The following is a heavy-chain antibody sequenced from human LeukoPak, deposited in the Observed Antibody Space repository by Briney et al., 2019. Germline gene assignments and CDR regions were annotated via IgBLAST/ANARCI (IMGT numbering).Heavy chain of an antibody. J-gene: IGHJ4*02. CDR3: ATRPITAPAGLH. CDR1: GYSFTNYA. Sequence: ASVKVSCKASGYSFTNYAISWVRQAPGQGLEWMGWISPYNGNTNYAQNLQGRVTMTTDTSTGTAYMELRSLRSDDTAVYYCATRPITAPAGLHWGQGTLVTVSS. CDR2: ISPYNGNT. V-gene: IGHV1-18*01. D-gene: IGHD6-6*01.